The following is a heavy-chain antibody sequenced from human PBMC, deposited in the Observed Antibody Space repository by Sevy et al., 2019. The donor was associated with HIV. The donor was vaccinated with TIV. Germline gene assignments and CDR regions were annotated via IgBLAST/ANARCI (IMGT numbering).Heavy chain of an antibody. Sequence: GGSLRLSCAASGFTFSRYAMSWVRQAPGKGLEWVSTISGSGGSTEYADSVKGRFTISRDNSENTLYLQMNSLRAEDTSVYYCTKDLLYLGTWLPMALFGYWGQGTLVSVSS. CDR1: GFTFSRYA. J-gene: IGHJ4*02. V-gene: IGHV3-23*01. D-gene: IGHD5-18*01. CDR2: ISGSGGST. CDR3: TKDLLYLGTWLPMALFGY.